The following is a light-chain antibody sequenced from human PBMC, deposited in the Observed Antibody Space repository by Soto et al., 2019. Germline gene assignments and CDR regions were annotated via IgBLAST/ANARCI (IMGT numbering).Light chain of an antibody. J-gene: IGLJ1*01. V-gene: IGLV2-14*01. Sequence: QSVLTHPASVSGSPGQSITISCTGTSSDVGGYNYVSWYQQHPGKAPKLMIYEVSNRPSGVSNRVSGSKSGNTASLTISGLQAEDEADYYCSSYTSIITLYVFGSGTKVTVL. CDR1: SSDVGGYNY. CDR2: EVS. CDR3: SSYTSIITLYV.